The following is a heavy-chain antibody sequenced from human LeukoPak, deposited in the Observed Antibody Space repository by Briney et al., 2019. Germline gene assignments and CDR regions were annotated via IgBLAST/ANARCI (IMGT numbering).Heavy chain of an antibody. Sequence: GGSLRLSCAASGFTFTSYWVSWVRQAPGKGLEWVANIKQDGSEKYYVDSVKGRFTISRDNAKNSLYLQMNSLRAEDTAVYYCARNSNWGQGTLVTVSS. CDR1: GFTFTSYW. J-gene: IGHJ4*02. V-gene: IGHV3-7*01. CDR3: ARNSN. CDR2: IKQDGSEK. D-gene: IGHD2/OR15-2a*01.